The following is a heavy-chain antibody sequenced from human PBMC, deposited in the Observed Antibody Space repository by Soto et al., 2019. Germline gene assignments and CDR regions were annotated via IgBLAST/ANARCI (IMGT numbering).Heavy chain of an antibody. CDR1: GGSIRSYY. D-gene: IGHD2-2*01. J-gene: IGHJ5*02. CDR3: ARHKTSVNWFDP. V-gene: IGHV4-59*08. CDR2: IYSSGST. Sequence: PSETLSLTCTVSGGSIRSYYWSWIRQPPGKGLEWIGYIYSSGSTNYNPSLKSRLTISVDTSKNQFSLQLTSVTAADTAVYYCARHKTSVNWFDPWGQGTRVTVSS.